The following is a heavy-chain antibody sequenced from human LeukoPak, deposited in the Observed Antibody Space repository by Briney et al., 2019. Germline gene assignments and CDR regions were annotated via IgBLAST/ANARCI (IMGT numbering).Heavy chain of an antibody. V-gene: IGHV3-21*04. Sequence: GGSLRLSCAASGFTFSSYSMNWVRQAPGKGLEWVSSISSSSSYIYYADSVKGRFTISRDNAKNSLYLQMNSLRAEDTAVYYCARDFSSYDYYDSSGYYEGEYFQHWGQGTLVTVSS. J-gene: IGHJ1*01. CDR2: ISSSSSYI. CDR1: GFTFSSYS. CDR3: ARDFSSYDYYDSSGYYEGEYFQH. D-gene: IGHD3-22*01.